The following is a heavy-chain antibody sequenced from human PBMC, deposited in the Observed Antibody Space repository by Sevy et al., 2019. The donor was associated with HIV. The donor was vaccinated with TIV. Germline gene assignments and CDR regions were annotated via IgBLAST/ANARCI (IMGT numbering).Heavy chain of an antibody. CDR1: GFIFSTYS. Sequence: GGSLRLSCAASGFIFSTYSMHWVRQAPGKGLEWVAAISYDGNNKYYADSLKGRLTISRDNPKYTLFLQVNSLRPEDTGVYYCARAYSSWFGTVHYWGQGTLVTVSS. CDR2: ISYDGNNK. D-gene: IGHD6-13*01. V-gene: IGHV3-30-3*01. CDR3: ARAYSSWFGTVHY. J-gene: IGHJ4*02.